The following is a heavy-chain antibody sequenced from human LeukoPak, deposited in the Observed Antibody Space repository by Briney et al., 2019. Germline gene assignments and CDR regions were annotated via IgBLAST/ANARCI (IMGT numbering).Heavy chain of an antibody. CDR2: INPSGGST. CDR1: GYTFTNYY. CDR3: ARGTSGWYSVFDY. V-gene: IGHV1-46*01. J-gene: IGHJ4*02. D-gene: IGHD6-19*01. Sequence: ASVKVSCKASGYTFTNYYMHWVRQAPGQGLEWMGKINPSGGSTTYAQKLQGRVTMTRDTSTSTVYMDLSSLRSEDTAVYYCARGTSGWYSVFDYWGQGTLVTVSS.